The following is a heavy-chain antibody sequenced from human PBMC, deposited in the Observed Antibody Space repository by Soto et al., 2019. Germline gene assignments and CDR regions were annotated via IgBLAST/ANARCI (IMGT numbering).Heavy chain of an antibody. V-gene: IGHV4-39*01. CDR2: IYYSGST. CDR3: ARPRMNNQSKSLWFDP. Sequence: QLQLQESGPGLVKPSETLSLTCTVSGGSISSSSYYWGWIRQPPGKGLEWIGSIYYSGSTYYNPSLKSRVTISVDTSKNQFSLKLSSVTAADTAVYYCARPRMNNQSKSLWFDPWGQGTLVTVSS. CDR1: GGSISSSSYY. J-gene: IGHJ5*02. D-gene: IGHD1-20*01.